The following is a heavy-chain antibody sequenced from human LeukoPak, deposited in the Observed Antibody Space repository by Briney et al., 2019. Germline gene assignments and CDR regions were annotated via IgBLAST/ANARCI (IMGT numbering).Heavy chain of an antibody. Sequence: GASLRLSCAASGFIFSNYAMSWVRQAPGKGLEWVSGISWNSGSIGYADSVKGRFTISRDNAKNSLYLQMNSLRAEDTALYYCAKGRDKYQLLSKNWFDPWGQGTLVTVSS. CDR1: GFIFSNYA. V-gene: IGHV3-9*01. J-gene: IGHJ5*02. CDR3: AKGRDKYQLLSKNWFDP. D-gene: IGHD2-2*01. CDR2: ISWNSGSI.